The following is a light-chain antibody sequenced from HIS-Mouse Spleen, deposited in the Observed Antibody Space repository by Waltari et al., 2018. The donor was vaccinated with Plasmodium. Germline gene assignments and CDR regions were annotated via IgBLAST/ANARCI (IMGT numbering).Light chain of an antibody. CDR2: QDS. CDR3: QAWDSSTVV. V-gene: IGLV3-1*01. J-gene: IGLJ2*01. Sequence: SYELTQPPSVSVSPGQTASITCSGDKLGDKYACWYQQTPGQSPLLAIYQDSKRPSGVPERFSGSNSGNTATLTISGTQAMDEADYYCQAWDSSTVVFGGGTKLTVL. CDR1: KLGDKY.